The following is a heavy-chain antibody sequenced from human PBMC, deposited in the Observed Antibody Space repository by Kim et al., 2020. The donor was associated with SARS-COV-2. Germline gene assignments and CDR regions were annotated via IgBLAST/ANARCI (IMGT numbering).Heavy chain of an antibody. V-gene: IGHV3-23*01. J-gene: IGHJ3*01. Sequence: GGSLRLSCAASGFTFSSYAMSWVRQAPGKGLEWISAISGSGGDTYFADSVRGRFTISRDNSKNTLYLQMNSLRVEDTATYYCAKDRDSIHWYKDAFHVLGQGTMVTVSS. CDR3: AKDRDSIHWYKDAFHV. CDR2: ISGSGGDT. D-gene: IGHD1-1*01. CDR1: GFTFSSYA.